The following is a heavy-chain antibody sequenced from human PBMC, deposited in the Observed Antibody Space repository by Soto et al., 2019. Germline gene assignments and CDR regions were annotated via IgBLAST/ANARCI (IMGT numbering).Heavy chain of an antibody. CDR1: GYTFTSYG. CDR2: ISAYNGNT. V-gene: IGHV1-18*01. Sequence: ASVKVSCKASGYTFTSYGISWVRQAPGQGLEWMGWISAYNGNTNNAQKQKGRVTITTDKSTSTAYKEKRNLRSDNTAVKYSRRVGGDVYYDFWSGYYTGGIEYYYYYGMDVWG. CDR3: RRVGGDVYYDFWSGYYTGGIEYYYYYGMDV. J-gene: IGHJ6*02. D-gene: IGHD3-3*01.